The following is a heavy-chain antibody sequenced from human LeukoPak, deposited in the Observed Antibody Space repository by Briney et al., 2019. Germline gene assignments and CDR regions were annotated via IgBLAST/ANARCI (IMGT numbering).Heavy chain of an antibody. Sequence: SLRLSCAASGFTFDDYAMHWVWQAPGKGLEWVSGISWNSGSIGYADSVKGRFTISRDNAKNSLYLQMNSLRAEDTALYYCAKDSDPHYYSNHENGMDVWGQGTTVTVSS. J-gene: IGHJ6*02. CDR1: GFTFDDYA. CDR2: ISWNSGSI. D-gene: IGHD4-11*01. CDR3: AKDSDPHYYSNHENGMDV. V-gene: IGHV3-9*01.